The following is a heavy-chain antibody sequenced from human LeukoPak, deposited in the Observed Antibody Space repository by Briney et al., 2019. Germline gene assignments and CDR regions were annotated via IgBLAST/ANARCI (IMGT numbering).Heavy chain of an antibody. Sequence: SGGSLRLSCAASGFSLSSHWMTWVRQVPGRGPEWVANVNRDGSETYYLDSVKGRFTISKDNAKNSLYLQMNSLRAEDTAVYYCASRHCSGGGCYFAGADPFDYWGQGTLVTVSS. CDR3: ASRHCSGGGCYFAGADPFDY. D-gene: IGHD2-15*01. J-gene: IGHJ4*02. CDR1: GFSLSSHW. CDR2: VNRDGSET. V-gene: IGHV3-7*03.